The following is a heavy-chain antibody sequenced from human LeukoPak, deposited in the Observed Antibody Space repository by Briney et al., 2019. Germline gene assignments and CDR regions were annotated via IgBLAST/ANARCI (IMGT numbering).Heavy chain of an antibody. Sequence: GRSLRLSFVASGFTFSTYGMHWVRQAPDKGLEWVAVISYDGSNKYYADSVKGRITISRDNSKNTLYLQMNSLRAEDTAVYYCAKGITNSVAGWDYFDYWGQGTLVTVSS. CDR2: ISYDGSNK. V-gene: IGHV3-30*18. J-gene: IGHJ4*02. CDR1: GFTFSTYG. D-gene: IGHD6-19*01. CDR3: AKGITNSVAGWDYFDY.